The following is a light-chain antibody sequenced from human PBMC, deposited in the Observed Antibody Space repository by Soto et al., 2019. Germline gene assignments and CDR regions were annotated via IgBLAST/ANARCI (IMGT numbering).Light chain of an antibody. Sequence: VRTQAPAALSVAPGESAALSCRTSQSVSTNLAWYQQKPGQPPRLLIYFASTRATAVPARFTAGGSGTEFTLTISSLQSDDLAVYYCQQYDKRPRTFGQGTKVDIK. CDR2: FAS. CDR3: QQYDKRPRT. V-gene: IGKV3-15*01. CDR1: QSVSTN. J-gene: IGKJ1*01.